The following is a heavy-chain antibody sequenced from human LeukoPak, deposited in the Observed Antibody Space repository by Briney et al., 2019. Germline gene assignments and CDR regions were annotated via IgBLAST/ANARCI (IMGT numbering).Heavy chain of an antibody. CDR2: VKQDGSDK. CDR1: GFTFSSYW. V-gene: IGHV3-7*01. D-gene: IGHD3-3*01. J-gene: IGHJ5*02. CDR3: ARDNTIFGVAHINH. Sequence: PGGSLRLSCAASGFTFSSYWMSWVRQAPGKGLEWVANVKQDGSDKYYVDSVKGRFTISRDNAKNSLYLQMNNLRAEGTAVYYCARDNTIFGVAHINHWGQGTLVTVSS.